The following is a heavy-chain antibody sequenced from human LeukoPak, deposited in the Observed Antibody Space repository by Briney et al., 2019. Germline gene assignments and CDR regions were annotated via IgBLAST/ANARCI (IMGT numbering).Heavy chain of an antibody. D-gene: IGHD6-13*01. Sequence: GASVKVSCKASGGTFSSYAISWVRQAPGQGLEWMGGIIPIFGTANYAQKFQGRVTITTDESTSTAYMELSSLRSEDTAVYYCAGRNVDYSSSWYYYYYYMDVWGKGTTVTVSS. CDR2: IIPIFGTA. CDR1: GGTFSSYA. J-gene: IGHJ6*03. V-gene: IGHV1-69*05. CDR3: AGRNVDYSSSWYYYYYYMDV.